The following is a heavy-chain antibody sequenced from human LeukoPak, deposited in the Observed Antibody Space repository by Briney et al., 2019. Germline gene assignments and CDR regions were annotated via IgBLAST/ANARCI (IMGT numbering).Heavy chain of an antibody. J-gene: IGHJ6*03. Sequence: GASVKVSCKASGYTFTSYDINWVRQATGQGLEWMGWMNPNSGNTGYAQKFQGRVTMTRNTSISTAYMELSSLRSEDTAVYYCARTQSSCWYSYYYYYYYMDVWGKGTTVTVSS. CDR3: ARTQSSCWYSYYYYYYYMDV. CDR2: MNPNSGNT. D-gene: IGHD6-13*01. CDR1: GYTFTSYD. V-gene: IGHV1-8*01.